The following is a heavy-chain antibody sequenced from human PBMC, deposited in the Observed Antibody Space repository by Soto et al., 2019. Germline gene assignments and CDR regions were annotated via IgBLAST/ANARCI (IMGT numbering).Heavy chain of an antibody. CDR3: ARGMATWFGDYYYGMDV. Sequence: QVQLVQSGAEVKKPGSSVKVSCKASGGTFSSYAISWVRQAPGQGLEWMGGIIPIFGTANYAQKFQGRVTITADESTSTAYMELSSLRSEDTAVYYCARGMATWFGDYYYGMDVWGQGTTVTVSS. V-gene: IGHV1-69*01. D-gene: IGHD3-16*01. J-gene: IGHJ6*02. CDR1: GGTFSSYA. CDR2: IIPIFGTA.